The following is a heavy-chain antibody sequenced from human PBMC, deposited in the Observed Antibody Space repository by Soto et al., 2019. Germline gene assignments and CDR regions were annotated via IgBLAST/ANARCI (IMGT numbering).Heavy chain of an antibody. CDR2: VHDSGST. J-gene: IGHJ4*02. Sequence: TSETLSLTCVVSGGSITSYYWSWIRQTPGKGLEWIGCVHDSGSTDYNPSLKGRVTMSLHTSKSQFSLNLSSVTAADSATYYCARGTRALITSFFAYWGQGIPVTVSS. D-gene: IGHD1-20*01. V-gene: IGHV4-59*01. CDR1: GGSITSYY. CDR3: ARGTRALITSFFAY.